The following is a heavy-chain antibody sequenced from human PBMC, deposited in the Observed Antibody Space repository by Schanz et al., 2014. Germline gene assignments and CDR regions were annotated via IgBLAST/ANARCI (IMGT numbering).Heavy chain of an antibody. D-gene: IGHD5-18*01. CDR2: ILYDGSKT. CDR1: GFTFSDSW. Sequence: VQLVESGGGLVQPGGSLRLSCAASGFTFSDSWMHWVRQAPGKGLEWVAVILYDGSKTYYADSVKGRFTISRDNSKNTLSLQMNSLRAEDTAVYYCAREEGYGYGPGAFDIWGQGTMVTVSS. CDR3: AREEGYGYGPGAFDI. J-gene: IGHJ3*02. V-gene: IGHV3-30*03.